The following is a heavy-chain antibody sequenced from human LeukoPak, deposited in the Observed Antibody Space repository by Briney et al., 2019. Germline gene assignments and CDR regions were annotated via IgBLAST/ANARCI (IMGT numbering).Heavy chain of an antibody. Sequence: GGSLRLSCAASGFTFSSYSMNWVRQAPGKGLEWVSSISSSSSYIYYADSVKGRFTISRDNAKNSLYLQMNSLRAEDTAVYYCARGAGAKIAAAGRLRGQTFDYWGQGTLVTVSS. J-gene: IGHJ4*02. CDR2: ISSSSSYI. D-gene: IGHD6-13*01. CDR3: ARGAGAKIAAAGRLRGQTFDY. V-gene: IGHV3-21*01. CDR1: GFTFSSYS.